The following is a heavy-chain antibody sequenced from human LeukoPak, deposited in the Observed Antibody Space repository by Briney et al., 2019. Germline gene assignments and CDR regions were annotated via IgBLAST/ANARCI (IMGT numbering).Heavy chain of an antibody. D-gene: IGHD2-2*01. V-gene: IGHV3-64D*06. CDR1: GFTFSSYA. CDR3: VKNPAATVDYYYYCMDV. J-gene: IGHJ6*04. CDR2: ISSNGGST. Sequence: PGGSLRLSCSASGFTFSSYAMHWVRQAPGKGLEYVSAISSNGGSTYYADSVKGRFTISRDNSKNTLYLQMSSLRAKDTAVYYCVKNPAATVDYYYYCMDVWGKGTTVTVSS.